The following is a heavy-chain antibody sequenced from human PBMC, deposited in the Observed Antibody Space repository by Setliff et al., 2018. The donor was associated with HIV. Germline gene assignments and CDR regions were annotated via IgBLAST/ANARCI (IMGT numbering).Heavy chain of an antibody. CDR2: IYYSGST. CDR3: ARGEFYCGTDCYWSSFDY. J-gene: IGHJ4*02. CDR1: GGSISDSRYY. Sequence: SETLSLTCTVSGGSISDSRYYWGRIRQPPGKGLEWIGNIYYSGSTNYNPSLRSRVTISVDTSKNHFSLRLSSVTAADTAVYYCARGEFYCGTDCYWSSFDYWGQGILVTVS. V-gene: IGHV4-39*07. D-gene: IGHD2-21*02.